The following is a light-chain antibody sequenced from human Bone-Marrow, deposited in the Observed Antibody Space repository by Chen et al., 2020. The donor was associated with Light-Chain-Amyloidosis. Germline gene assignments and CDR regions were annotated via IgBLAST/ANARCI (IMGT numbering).Light chain of an antibody. Sequence: QPALTQPASVSGSPGQATTLPCTGTSSDVGGDNHVSWYQQHPHKAPKLMIYEVTNRPSWVPDRFSGSKSDNTASLTISGLQTEDEADYFCSSYTITNTLVFGSGTRVTVL. CDR1: SSDVGGDNH. CDR3: SSYTITNTLV. V-gene: IGLV2-14*01. CDR2: EVT. J-gene: IGLJ1*01.